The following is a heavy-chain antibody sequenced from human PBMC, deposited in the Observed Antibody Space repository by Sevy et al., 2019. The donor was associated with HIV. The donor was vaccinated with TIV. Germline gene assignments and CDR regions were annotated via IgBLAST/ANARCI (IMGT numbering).Heavy chain of an antibody. CDR3: ASGRSIYDFWSGYGDYYYYYGMDV. CDR1: GGSISSYY. Sequence: SETLSLTCTVSGGSISSYYWSWIRQPAGKGLEWIGRIYTSGSTNYNPSLKSRVTMSVDTSKNQFSLKRSSVTAADTAVYYCASGRSIYDFWSGYGDYYYYYGMDVWGQGTTVTVSS. J-gene: IGHJ6*02. CDR2: IYTSGST. V-gene: IGHV4-4*07. D-gene: IGHD3-3*01.